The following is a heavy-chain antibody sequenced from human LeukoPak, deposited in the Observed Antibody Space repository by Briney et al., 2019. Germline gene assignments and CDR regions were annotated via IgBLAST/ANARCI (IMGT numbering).Heavy chain of an antibody. V-gene: IGHV2-5*01. Sequence: SGPTLVNPTQTLTLTRTFSGFSLSTSGVGVGWIREPPGKPLEWLALIYWNADKRYSPSLKSRLTITKDTSKNQVVLTMTNMDPVDTATYYCAHSSRGECSSTSCLGWFDPWGQGTLVTVSS. D-gene: IGHD2-2*01. CDR3: AHSSRGECSSTSCLGWFDP. CDR2: IYWNADK. J-gene: IGHJ5*02. CDR1: GFSLSTSGVG.